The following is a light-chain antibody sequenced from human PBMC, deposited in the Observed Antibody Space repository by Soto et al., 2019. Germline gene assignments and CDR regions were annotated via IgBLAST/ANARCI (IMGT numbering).Light chain of an antibody. CDR3: QQYNSSRT. J-gene: IGKJ1*01. V-gene: IGKV1-5*01. CDR1: QSISSW. Sequence: DIQMTQSPSTLSASVGDRVTITCRASQSISSWLAWYQQKPGKAPKLLIYDASSLASGVPSRFSGSGSGTEFTLTISSLQPDDFATYYCQQYNSSRTFGQGTKVEIK. CDR2: DAS.